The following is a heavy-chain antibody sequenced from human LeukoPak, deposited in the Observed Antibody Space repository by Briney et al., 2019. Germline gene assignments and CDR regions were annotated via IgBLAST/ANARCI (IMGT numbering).Heavy chain of an antibody. V-gene: IGHV1-8*01. Sequence: GASVKVSCKASGYTFTSYDINWVRQATGQGLEWMGCMNPNSGNTGYAQKFQGRVTMTRNTSISTAYMELSSLRSEDTAVYYCASALGYSYGSNYMDVWGKGTTVTVSS. CDR3: ASALGYSYGSNYMDV. CDR1: GYTFTSYD. J-gene: IGHJ6*03. CDR2: MNPNSGNT. D-gene: IGHD5-18*01.